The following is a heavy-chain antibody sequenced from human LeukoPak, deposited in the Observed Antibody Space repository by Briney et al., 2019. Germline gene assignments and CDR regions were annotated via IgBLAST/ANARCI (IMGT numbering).Heavy chain of an antibody. J-gene: IGHJ4*02. Sequence: SETLSLTCTVSGGSISSYYWSWIRQPAGKGLEWIVRIFASGPTNYSPSIKRRLTMSVDTSNNQSSRKFSSVPAAGTAVYYCARAAKDNNAFDDWGQETQVTVSS. CDR1: GGSISSYY. V-gene: IGHV4-4*07. CDR2: IFASGPT. CDR3: ARAAKDNNAFDD. D-gene: IGHD5-18*01.